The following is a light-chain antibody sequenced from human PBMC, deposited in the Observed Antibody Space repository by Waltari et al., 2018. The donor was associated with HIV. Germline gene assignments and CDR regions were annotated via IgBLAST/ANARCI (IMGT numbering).Light chain of an antibody. V-gene: IGKV1-39*01. J-gene: IGKJ3*01. CDR3: LQTYSFPLT. CDR1: QTISRD. CDR2: AAS. Sequence: DIQMTQSPSSLPASVGDRVTITCRASQTISRDLNWYQQKPGQAQTLLISAASTLQSGVPSRFSGSVSGAEFTLSISNVQPEDFATYYCLQTYSFPLTFGPGTTLEVK.